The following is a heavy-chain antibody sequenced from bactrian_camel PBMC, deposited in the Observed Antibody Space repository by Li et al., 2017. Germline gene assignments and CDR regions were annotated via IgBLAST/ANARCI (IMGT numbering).Heavy chain of an antibody. Sequence: QVQLVESGGGLVQPGGSLTLSCTASGFTFSGYWMYWVRQTPAKGLEWVSGVASNGGSTEYADSIVGRFTISRDNAKNMVYLHMTSLKPEDTALYSCATLDGNWYKARFGYWGQGTQVTVS. CDR1: GFTFSGYW. J-gene: IGHJ6*01. CDR2: VASNGGST. D-gene: IGHD6*01. CDR3: ATLDGNWYKARFGY. V-gene: IGHV3S25*01.